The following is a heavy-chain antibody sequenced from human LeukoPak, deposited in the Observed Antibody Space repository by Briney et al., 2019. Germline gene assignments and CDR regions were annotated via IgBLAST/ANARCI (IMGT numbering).Heavy chain of an antibody. CDR2: IYSGGST. J-gene: IGHJ4*02. D-gene: IGHD2-15*01. CDR3: ARYCSGGSCYSGFDY. CDR1: GFTVSSNY. V-gene: IGHV3-53*01. Sequence: PGGSLRLSCAASGFTVSSNYMSWVRQAPGKGLEWVSVIYSGGSTYYADSVKGRFTISRDNSKNTLYLQMTSLRAEDTAVYYCARYCSGGSCYSGFDYWGQGTLVTVSS.